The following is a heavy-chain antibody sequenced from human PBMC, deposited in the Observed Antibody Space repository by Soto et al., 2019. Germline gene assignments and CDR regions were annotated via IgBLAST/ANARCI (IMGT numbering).Heavy chain of an antibody. Sequence: ASVKVSWNASGGTFRSYAISGVQQPHGQGLDWMGCILPIFATANYARKHQDKLTITAAASTSTASMELSRLRSDDTAVYYCARDRGQQPLHFHFYYSMDLWGQGTTFTHSS. D-gene: IGHD6-13*01. J-gene: IGHJ6*02. V-gene: IGHV1-69*13. CDR3: ARDRGQQPLHFHFYYSMDL. CDR2: ILPIFATA. CDR1: GGTFRSYA.